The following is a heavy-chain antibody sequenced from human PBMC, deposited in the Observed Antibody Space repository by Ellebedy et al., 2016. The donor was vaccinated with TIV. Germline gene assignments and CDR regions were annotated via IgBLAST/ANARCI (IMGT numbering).Heavy chain of an antibody. Sequence: ASVKVSCKASGYTFTSYYFYWVRQAPGQGLEWMGIINPTTGNSNYAQKFQGRVTMPRDTSTSTVYMELSSLRSGDTAVYYCARGDNYYYDSSGYYYTYWGQGTLVTVSS. D-gene: IGHD3-22*01. CDR1: GYTFTSYY. J-gene: IGHJ4*02. CDR3: ARGDNYYYDSSGYYYTY. V-gene: IGHV1-46*01. CDR2: INPTTGNS.